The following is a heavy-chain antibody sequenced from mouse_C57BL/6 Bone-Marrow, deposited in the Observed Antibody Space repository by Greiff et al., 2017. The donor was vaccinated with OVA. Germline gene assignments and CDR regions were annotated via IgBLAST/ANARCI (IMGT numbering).Heavy chain of an antibody. V-gene: IGHV5-12*01. J-gene: IGHJ4*01. Sequence: EVKVVESGGGLVQPGGSLKLSCAASGFTFSDYYMYWVRQTPEKRLEWVAYISNGGGSTYYPDTVKGRFTISRDNAKNTLYLQMSRLKSEDTAMYYCARHNRLLPYAMDYWGQGTSVTVSS. D-gene: IGHD2-3*01. CDR2: ISNGGGST. CDR3: ARHNRLLPYAMDY. CDR1: GFTFSDYY.